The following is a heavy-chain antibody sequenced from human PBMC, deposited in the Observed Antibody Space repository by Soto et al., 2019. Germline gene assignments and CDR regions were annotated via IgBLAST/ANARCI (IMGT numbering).Heavy chain of an antibody. V-gene: IGHV4-59*01. J-gene: IGHJ4*02. CDR2: IYYSGST. CDR3: ARVVIDYSSGWYDGFYFDY. Sequence: SETLSLTCTVSGGSISSYYWSWIRQPPGKGLEWIGYIYYSGSTNYNPSLKSRVTISVDTSKNQFSLKLSSVTAADTAVYYCARVVIDYSSGWYDGFYFDYWGQGSLVTVSS. D-gene: IGHD6-19*01. CDR1: GGSISSYY.